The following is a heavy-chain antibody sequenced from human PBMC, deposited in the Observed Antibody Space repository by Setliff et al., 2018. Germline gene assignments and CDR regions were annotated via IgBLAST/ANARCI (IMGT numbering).Heavy chain of an antibody. CDR2: ISPVGST. D-gene: IGHD6-19*01. Sequence: SETLSLTCGVYGGGGSFSNYYWSWIRQPPGRGLEWIGEISPVGSTNYNPSLRSRVTISLDTSKNQFSLSLTSVTAADTAVYYCARLSLAGVAGTLARGWFDPWGQGTLVTVSS. J-gene: IGHJ5*02. CDR1: GGGGSFSNYY. CDR3: ARLSLAGVAGTLARGWFDP. V-gene: IGHV4-34*01.